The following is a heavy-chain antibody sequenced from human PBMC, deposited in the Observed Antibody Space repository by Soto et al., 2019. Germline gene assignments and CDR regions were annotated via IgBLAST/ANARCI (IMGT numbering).Heavy chain of an antibody. Sequence: GGSLILSCAASGFNFSSYSGSWVRQAPGKGLEWVSAISGSGGSTYYADSVKGRFTISRDNPKDTLSLQTNTLRPEDTAVYYCAKDPGSGWYIFHFPVLWAQGPLVPVSS. CDR1: GFNFSSYS. V-gene: IGHV3-23*01. CDR3: AKDPGSGWYIFHFPVL. CDR2: ISGSGGST. D-gene: IGHD6-19*01. J-gene: IGHJ4*02.